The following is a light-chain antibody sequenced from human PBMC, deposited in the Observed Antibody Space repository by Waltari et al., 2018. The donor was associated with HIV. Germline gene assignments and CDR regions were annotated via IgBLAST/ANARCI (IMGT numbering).Light chain of an antibody. J-gene: IGKJ1*01. CDR3: QQYVRSPRT. CDR1: QTIRSNY. Sequence: EIVLTLSPGTLSFSPVVRATLSCRASQTIRSNYIAWYQHKYGQAPRLLIYGASSRATGIPDRFSGSGSGTNFTLTISRLEPGDFGVYYCQQYVRSPRTFGRGTKVEI. CDR2: GAS. V-gene: IGKV3-20*01.